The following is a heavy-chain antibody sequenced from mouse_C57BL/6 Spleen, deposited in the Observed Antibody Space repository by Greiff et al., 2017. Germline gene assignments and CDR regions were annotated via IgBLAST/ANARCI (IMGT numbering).Heavy chain of an antibody. Sequence: EVQLQESGPGLVKPSQSLSLTCSVTGYSITSGYYWNWIRQFPGNKLEWMGYISYDGSNNYNPSLKNRISITRDTSKNQFFLKLNSVTTEDTATYYCAKEPDVVGGRGMDYWGQGTSVTVSS. CDR3: AKEPDVVGGRGMDY. D-gene: IGHD1-1*01. V-gene: IGHV3-6*01. CDR1: GYSITSGYY. CDR2: ISYDGSN. J-gene: IGHJ4*01.